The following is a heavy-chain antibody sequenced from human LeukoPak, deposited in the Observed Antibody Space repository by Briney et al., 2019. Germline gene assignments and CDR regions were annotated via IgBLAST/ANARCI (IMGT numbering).Heavy chain of an antibody. D-gene: IGHD4-11*01. CDR2: ISSSSSTI. CDR1: GFTFSSYS. J-gene: IGHJ4*02. V-gene: IGHV3-48*01. Sequence: HPGGSLRLSCAASGFTFSSYSMNWVRQAPGKGLEWVSYISSSSSTIYYADSVKGRFTISRDNSKNTLYLQMNSLRAEDTAVYYCTTMTIVTQDYWGQGTLVTVSS. CDR3: TTMTIVTQDY.